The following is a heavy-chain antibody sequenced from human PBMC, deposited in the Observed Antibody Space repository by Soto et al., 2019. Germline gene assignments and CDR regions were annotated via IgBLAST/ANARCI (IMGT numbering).Heavy chain of an antibody. V-gene: IGHV3-66*01. D-gene: IGHD6-19*01. Sequence: EVQLVESGGGLVQPGGSLRLSCAASGFTVSSNYMSWVRQAPGKGLEWVSVIYSGGSTYYADSVKGRFTISRDNSKNTLYLQMNSLRAEDTAVYYCARDGRAVAGRGGFDCWGQGTLVTVSS. J-gene: IGHJ4*02. CDR1: GFTVSSNY. CDR2: IYSGGST. CDR3: ARDGRAVAGRGGFDC.